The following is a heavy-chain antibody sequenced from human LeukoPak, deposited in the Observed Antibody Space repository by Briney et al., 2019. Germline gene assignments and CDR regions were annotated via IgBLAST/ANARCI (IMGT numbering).Heavy chain of an antibody. Sequence: SETLSLTCAVYGGSFSGYYWSWIRQPPGKGLEWIGEINHSGSTNYNPSLKSRVTISVDTSKNQFSLKLSSVTAADTAVYYCARDPAARSSIAAAGNLDYWGQGTLVTVSS. CDR3: ARDPAARSSIAAAGNLDY. J-gene: IGHJ4*02. CDR1: GGSFSGYY. CDR2: INHSGST. V-gene: IGHV4-34*01. D-gene: IGHD6-13*01.